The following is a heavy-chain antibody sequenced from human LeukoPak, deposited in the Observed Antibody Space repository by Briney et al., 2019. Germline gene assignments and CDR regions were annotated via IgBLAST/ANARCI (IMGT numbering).Heavy chain of an antibody. CDR1: GFTFSSYW. CDR3: ARGVDSAIDW. V-gene: IGHV3-7*01. CDR2: INGDGRDK. D-gene: IGHD3-9*01. J-gene: IGHJ4*02. Sequence: PGGSLRLSCAASGFTFSSYWMNWVRQAPGKGLEWVANINGDGRDKYYVGSARGRFTISRDNADNALYLQMNSLRGDDTALYYCARGVDSAIDWWGQGTLVTVSS.